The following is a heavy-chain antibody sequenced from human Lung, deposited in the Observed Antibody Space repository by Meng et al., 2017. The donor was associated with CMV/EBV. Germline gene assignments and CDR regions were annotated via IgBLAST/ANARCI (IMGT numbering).Heavy chain of an antibody. CDR1: GGSSGSGDYY. V-gene: IGHV4-30-4*01. D-gene: IGHD3-10*01. Sequence: SGGSSGSGDYYWSWIRQPPGKGLEWIGYIYYSGSTYYNPSLKSRVTISVDTSKNQFSLKLSSVTAADTAVYYCARETHGSGSYYDYWGQGTLVTVSS. CDR3: ARETHGSGSYYDY. J-gene: IGHJ4*02. CDR2: IYYSGST.